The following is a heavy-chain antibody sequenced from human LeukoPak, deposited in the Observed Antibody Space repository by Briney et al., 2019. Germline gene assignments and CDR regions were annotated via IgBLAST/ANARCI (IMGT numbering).Heavy chain of an antibody. CDR3: ARAPPPMYSSSAPFDH. Sequence: PSETLSLTCNVSGGSISTYYWNWIRRPPGKGLEWIGYIYPSGTDYNPSLKSRITISVDTSKNQFSLKLTSVTAADTAFYYCARAPPPMYSSSAPFDHWGQGILVTVSS. D-gene: IGHD6-6*01. CDR2: IYPSGT. V-gene: IGHV4-4*09. J-gene: IGHJ4*02. CDR1: GGSISTYY.